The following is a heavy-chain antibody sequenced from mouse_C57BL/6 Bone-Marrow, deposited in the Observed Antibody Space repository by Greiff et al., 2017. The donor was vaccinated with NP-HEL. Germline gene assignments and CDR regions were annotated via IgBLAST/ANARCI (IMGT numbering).Heavy chain of an antibody. V-gene: IGHV5-9-1*02. CDR2: ISSGGDYI. CDR3: TREAYYSKRGPY. D-gene: IGHD2-5*01. J-gene: IGHJ3*01. CDR1: GFTFSSYA. Sequence: EVMLVESGEGLVKPGGSLKLSCAASGFTFSSYAMSWVRQTPEKRLEWVAYISSGGDYIYYADTVKGRFTISRDNARNTLYQQMSSLKSEDTAMYYCTREAYYSKRGPYWGQGTLVTVSA.